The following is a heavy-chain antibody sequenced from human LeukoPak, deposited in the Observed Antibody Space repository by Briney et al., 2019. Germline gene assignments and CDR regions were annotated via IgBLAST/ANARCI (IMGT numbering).Heavy chain of an antibody. D-gene: IGHD6-13*01. J-gene: IGHJ5*02. Sequence: GGSLRLSCAASGFTFSSYEMNWVRQAPGKGLEWVSYISSSGSTIYYADSVKGRFTISRDNAKNSLYLQMNSLRAEDTAVYYCARGTEYNSSWFWSLGSVRWFDPWGQGTLVTVSS. CDR3: ARGTEYNSSWFWSLGSVRWFDP. CDR1: GFTFSSYE. CDR2: ISSSGSTI. V-gene: IGHV3-48*03.